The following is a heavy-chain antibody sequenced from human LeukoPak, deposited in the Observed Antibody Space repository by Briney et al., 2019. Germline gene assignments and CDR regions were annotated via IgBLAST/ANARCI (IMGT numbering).Heavy chain of an antibody. V-gene: IGHV1-2*02. J-gene: IGHJ5*02. CDR2: INPNSGGT. CDR1: GYTFTGYY. Sequence: ASVKVSCKASGYTFTGYYMHWVRQAPGQGLEWMGWINPNSGGTNYAQKFQGRVTMARDTSISTAYMELSRLRSDDTAVYYCARDGSPYSSGWYGGNWFDPWGQGTLVTVSS. CDR3: ARDGSPYSSGWYGGNWFDP. D-gene: IGHD6-19*01.